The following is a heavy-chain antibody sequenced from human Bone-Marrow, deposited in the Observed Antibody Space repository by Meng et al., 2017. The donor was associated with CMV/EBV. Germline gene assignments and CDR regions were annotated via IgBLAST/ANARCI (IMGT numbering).Heavy chain of an antibody. CDR2: IYPGDSDT. J-gene: IGHJ4*02. CDR1: GYTFTNSW. V-gene: IGHV5-51*01. CDR3: VSPPGY. Sequence: GGSLRLSCKVSGYTFTNSWIGWVRQMPGKGLEWMGIIYPGDSDTKYSPSFQGQVTISADKSINSAYLQWSSLKASDTAMYYCVSPPGYWGQGTLVTVSS.